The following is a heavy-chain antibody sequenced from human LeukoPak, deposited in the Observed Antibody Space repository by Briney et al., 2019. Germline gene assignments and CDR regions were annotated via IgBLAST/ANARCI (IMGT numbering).Heavy chain of an antibody. CDR2: IIPIFGTA. CDR1: GGTFSSYA. V-gene: IGHV1-69*05. Sequence: SVKVSCKASGGTFSSYAISWVRQAPGQGLEWMGGIIPIFGTANYAQKFQGRVTITTDESTSTAYMELSSLRSEDTAVYYCARGPPLYDSSGYDYYFQHWGQGTLVTVSS. D-gene: IGHD3-22*01. CDR3: ARGPPLYDSSGYDYYFQH. J-gene: IGHJ1*01.